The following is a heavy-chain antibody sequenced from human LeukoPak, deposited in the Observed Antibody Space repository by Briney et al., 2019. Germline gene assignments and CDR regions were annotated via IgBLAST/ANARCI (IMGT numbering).Heavy chain of an antibody. CDR3: ARLGGGTYRDVFDF. V-gene: IGHV4-4*07. CDR2: IYSGGNT. CDR1: ACSIGSQY. J-gene: IGHJ4*02. D-gene: IGHD1-26*01. Sequence: SETLSLTLTVQACSIGSQYGSSIRQPPGKGLEWIGRIYSGGNTNYNPSLESRVTMSVDTSKNQFSLKLTSLTTTDPAVYYYARLGGGTYRDVFDFWGQGTLVTVSS.